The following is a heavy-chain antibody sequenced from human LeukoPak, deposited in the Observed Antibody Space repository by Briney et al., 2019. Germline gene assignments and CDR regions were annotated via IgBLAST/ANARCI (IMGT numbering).Heavy chain of an antibody. V-gene: IGHV3-21*01. CDR3: AKDELLNY. CDR2: ISSSSTYI. J-gene: IGHJ4*02. D-gene: IGHD1-7*01. Sequence: RGSLRPPCAASGFTFSSYSMNWVRQAPGKGLEWVSSISSSSTYIYYADSVKGRFTISRDNAKNSLYLQMNSLRAEDTAVYYCAKDELLNYWGQGTSSTVSS. CDR1: GFTFSSYS.